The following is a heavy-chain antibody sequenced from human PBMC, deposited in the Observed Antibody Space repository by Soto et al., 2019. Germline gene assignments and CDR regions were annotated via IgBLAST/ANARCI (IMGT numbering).Heavy chain of an antibody. Sequence: QVQLVESGGGVVQPGRSLRLSCAASGFTFSSYGMHWVRQAPGKGLEWVAVIWYDGSNKYYADSVKGRFTISRDNSKNTLYLQMNSLRAEDTAVYYCVRADIAAGFLDYWGQGTLVTVSS. V-gene: IGHV3-33*01. CDR3: VRADIAAGFLDY. D-gene: IGHD6-25*01. CDR1: GFTFSSYG. J-gene: IGHJ4*02. CDR2: IWYDGSNK.